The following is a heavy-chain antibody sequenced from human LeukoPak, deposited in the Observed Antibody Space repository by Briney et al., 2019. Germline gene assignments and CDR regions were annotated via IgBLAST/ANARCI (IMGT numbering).Heavy chain of an antibody. J-gene: IGHJ4*02. V-gene: IGHV3-30-3*01. CDR1: GLTFSSYA. Sequence: AGRSLRRSCAASGLTFSSYAMHWVRQAPGKGLEWVAVISYDGSNKYYADSVKGRFNISRDNSKNTLYLQMNSLRAEDTAVYYCARSFPGIAVAGPGDYFDYWGQGTLVTVSS. CDR3: ARSFPGIAVAGPGDYFDY. D-gene: IGHD6-19*01. CDR2: ISYDGSNK.